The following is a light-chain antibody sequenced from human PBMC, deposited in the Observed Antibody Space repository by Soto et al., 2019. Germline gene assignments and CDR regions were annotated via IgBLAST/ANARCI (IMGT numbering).Light chain of an antibody. CDR2: KAS. J-gene: IGKJ2*01. Sequence: DIQMTQSPSTLSASVGDRVTITCRASQSISGWLAWYQQRPGKAPKLRVYKASSLQSGVPSRFSGSGSGTEFTLTISSLQPDDFATYYCQQYKSQPFTFAQGTKVDIK. CDR1: QSISGW. V-gene: IGKV1-5*03. CDR3: QQYKSQPFT.